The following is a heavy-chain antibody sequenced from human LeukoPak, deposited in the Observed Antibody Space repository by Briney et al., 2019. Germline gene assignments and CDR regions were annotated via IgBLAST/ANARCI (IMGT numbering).Heavy chain of an antibody. Sequence: GGSLRLSCTASGFTFGDYAMSWVRQAPGKGLEWVGFIRSKAYGGTTEYAASVKGRFTTSRDDSKSIAYLQMNSLKTEDTAVYYCTRSSGWYSANDYWGQGTLVTVSS. CDR2: IRSKAYGGTT. CDR3: TRSSGWYSANDY. CDR1: GFTFGDYA. D-gene: IGHD6-13*01. J-gene: IGHJ4*02. V-gene: IGHV3-49*04.